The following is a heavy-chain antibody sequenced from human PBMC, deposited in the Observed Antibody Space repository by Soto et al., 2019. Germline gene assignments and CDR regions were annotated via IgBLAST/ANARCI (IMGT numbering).Heavy chain of an antibody. CDR2: MFHSGTT. D-gene: IGHD2-8*02. CDR1: IGSISSSIYY. Sequence: QLQLQESGPGLVKPSETLSLACTVSIGSISSSIYYWNWIRQPPGKGLEWIGSMFHSGTTYYNPSLKSRVTVSVDTSKNQFSLKLNSVTAADTAVYYCATCEPLLAGGSDYWGQGALVTVS. J-gene: IGHJ4*01. V-gene: IGHV4-39*01. CDR3: ATCEPLLAGGSDY.